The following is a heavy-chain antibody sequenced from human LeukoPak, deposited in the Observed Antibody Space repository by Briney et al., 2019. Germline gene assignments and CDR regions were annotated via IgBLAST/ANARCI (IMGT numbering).Heavy chain of an antibody. J-gene: IGHJ4*02. CDR3: ARGRPHGNDY. D-gene: IGHD4-23*01. Sequence: GGSLRLSCAASGFAFSSNAMTWVRQAPGKGLEWLSYISGSGSVQYYADSVKGRFTISRDNAKNSLYLQMNSLRVEDTAVYYCARGRPHGNDYWGQGTLVTVSS. CDR1: GFAFSSNA. V-gene: IGHV3-48*01. CDR2: ISGSGSVQ.